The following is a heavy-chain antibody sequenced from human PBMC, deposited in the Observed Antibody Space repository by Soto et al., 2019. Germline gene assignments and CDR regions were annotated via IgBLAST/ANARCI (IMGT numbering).Heavy chain of an antibody. V-gene: IGHV3-23*01. J-gene: IGHJ3*02. D-gene: IGHD1-26*01. CDR2: ISGSGGST. CDR3: ARIEGSSGAFDI. Sequence: GGSLRLSCAASGFTFSSYAMSWVRQAPGKGLEWVSAISGSGGSTYYADSVKGRFTISRDNSKNTLYLQMNSLRAEDTAVYYCARIEGSSGAFDIWGQGTMVTVSS. CDR1: GFTFSSYA.